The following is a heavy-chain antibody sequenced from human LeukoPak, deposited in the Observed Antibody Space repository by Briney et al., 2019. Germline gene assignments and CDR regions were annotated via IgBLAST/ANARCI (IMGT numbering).Heavy chain of an antibody. CDR1: GFTLISYW. Sequence: GGSLRLSCAASGFTLISYWMTWVRQAPGKGLEWVANIKQDGSEKYYVDSVKGRFTISRDNAKNSLYLQMNSLRDEDTAVYYCARADSSIAARLSRSSIFNYYYYMDVWGKGTTVTVSS. D-gene: IGHD6-6*01. CDR3: ARADSSIAARLSRSSIFNYYYYMDV. V-gene: IGHV3-7*01. J-gene: IGHJ6*03. CDR2: IKQDGSEK.